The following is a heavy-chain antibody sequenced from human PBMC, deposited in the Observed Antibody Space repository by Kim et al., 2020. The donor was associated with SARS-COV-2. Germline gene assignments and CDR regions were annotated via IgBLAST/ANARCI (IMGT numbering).Heavy chain of an antibody. CDR1: GGSISSSSYY. Sequence: SETLSLTCTVSGGSISSSSYYWGWIRQPPGKGLEWIGSIYYSGSTYYNPSLKSRVTISVDTSKNQFSLKLSSVTAADTAVYYCARHRVRSGSLNWFDPWGQGTLVTVSS. J-gene: IGHJ5*02. D-gene: IGHD6-19*01. CDR3: ARHRVRSGSLNWFDP. V-gene: IGHV4-39*01. CDR2: IYYSGST.